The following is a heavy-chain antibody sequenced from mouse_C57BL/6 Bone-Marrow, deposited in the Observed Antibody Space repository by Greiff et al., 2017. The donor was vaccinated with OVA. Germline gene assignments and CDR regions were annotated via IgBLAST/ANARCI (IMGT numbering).Heavy chain of an antibody. Sequence: VQLQQSVAELVRPGASVKLSCTASGFNIKNTYMYWVKQRPEQGLEWIGRIDPANGNTKYAQKFQGKATITADTSSNTASQQLSSLPSEDTTISYCAGGDDGGKGTTLTVSS. CDR2: IDPANGNT. J-gene: IGHJ2*01. V-gene: IGHV14-3*01. CDR3: AGGDD. CDR1: GFNIKNTY.